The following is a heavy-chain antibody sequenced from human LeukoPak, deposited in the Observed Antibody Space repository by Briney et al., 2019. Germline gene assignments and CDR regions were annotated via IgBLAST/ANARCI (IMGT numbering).Heavy chain of an antibody. CDR2: ISGSGGST. V-gene: IGHV3-23*01. J-gene: IGHJ3*02. CDR1: GFTFSSYA. D-gene: IGHD3-3*01. Sequence: PGGSLRLSCAASGFTFSSYAMSWVRQAPGEGLEWVSAISGSGGSTYYADSVKGRFTISRDNSKNTLYLQMNSLRAEDTAVYYCAKAYYDFWSGSYGAFDIWGQGTMVTVSS. CDR3: AKAYYDFWSGSYGAFDI.